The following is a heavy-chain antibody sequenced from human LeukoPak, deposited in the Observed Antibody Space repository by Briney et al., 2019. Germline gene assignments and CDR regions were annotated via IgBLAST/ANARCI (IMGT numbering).Heavy chain of an antibody. CDR2: INTHTGNT. CDR3: AGRAYDLSTGYYGGYFDY. D-gene: IGHD3-9*01. Sequence: GASVKVSCKASGYTFTNYGISWVRQAPGQGLEWMGWINTHTGNTKYAQKIQGRLTLTTETSTGTAYMDLRSLRSDDTAVYYCAGRAYDLSTGYYGGYFDYWVQGTLVTDSS. CDR1: GYTFTNYG. J-gene: IGHJ4*02. V-gene: IGHV1-18*01.